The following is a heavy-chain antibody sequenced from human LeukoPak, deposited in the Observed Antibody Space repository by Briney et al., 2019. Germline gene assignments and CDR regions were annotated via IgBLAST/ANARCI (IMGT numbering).Heavy chain of an antibody. Sequence: GSLRLSCAASGFSFNYYSMNWVRQPPGKGLEWIGEINHSGSTNYNPSLKSRVTISVDTSKNQFSLKLSSVTAADTAVYYCARVRSSGWALPTYWGQGTLVTVSS. D-gene: IGHD6-19*01. V-gene: IGHV4-34*01. CDR3: ARVRSSGWALPTY. CDR2: INHSGST. CDR1: GFSFNYYS. J-gene: IGHJ4*02.